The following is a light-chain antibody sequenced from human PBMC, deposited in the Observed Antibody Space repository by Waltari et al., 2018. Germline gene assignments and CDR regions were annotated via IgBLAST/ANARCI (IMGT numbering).Light chain of an antibody. CDR1: QSISSW. CDR2: QAC. CDR3: QQNNSFPAT. Sequence: IQMTQSPSTLSASVGDRVTITFSSSQSISSWIAWSQQQPGKAHNLRLFQACKLNSGPPSRCSGSGAGKESALTSSSVQPDDLATYYCQQNNSFPATFGQGTKVEIK. J-gene: IGKJ1*01. V-gene: IGKV1-5*03.